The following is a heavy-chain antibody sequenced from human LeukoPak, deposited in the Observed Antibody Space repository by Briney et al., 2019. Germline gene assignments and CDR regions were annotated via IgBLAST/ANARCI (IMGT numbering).Heavy chain of an antibody. Sequence: PSETRSLTCTVSGGSISSYYWSWIRQPPGKGLEWIGYIYYSGSTNYNPSLKSRVTISVDTSKNQFSLKLSSVTAADTAVYYCARDMEGAARGFDYWGQGTLVTVSS. D-gene: IGHD6-13*01. CDR1: GGSISSYY. CDR3: ARDMEGAARGFDY. V-gene: IGHV4-59*01. J-gene: IGHJ4*02. CDR2: IYYSGST.